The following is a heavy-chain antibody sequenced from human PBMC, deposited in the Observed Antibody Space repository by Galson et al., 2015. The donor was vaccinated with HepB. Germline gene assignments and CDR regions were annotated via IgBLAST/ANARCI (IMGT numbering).Heavy chain of an antibody. CDR1: GFTFSSYW. Sequence: SLRLSCAASGFTFSSYWMSWVRQAPGKGLEWVAVISYDGSNKYYAGSVKGRFTISRDNSKNTLYLQMNSLRAEDTAVYYCVIFHDAFDIWGPGTMVTVSS. CDR3: VIFHDAFDI. CDR2: ISYDGSNK. V-gene: IGHV3-30*03. J-gene: IGHJ3*02. D-gene: IGHD2-21*01.